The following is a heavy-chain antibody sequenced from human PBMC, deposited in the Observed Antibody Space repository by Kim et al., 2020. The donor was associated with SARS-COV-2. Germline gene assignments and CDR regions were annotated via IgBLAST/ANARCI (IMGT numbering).Heavy chain of an antibody. Sequence: SETLSLTCTVSGGSISSGSYYWSWIRQPAGKGLEWIGRIYTSGSTNYNPSLKSRVTISVDTSKNQFSLKLSSVTAADTAVYYCARVPSSWELGLAFDIWGQRTMVTVSS. V-gene: IGHV4-61*02. CDR1: GGSISSGSYY. CDR2: IYTSGST. D-gene: IGHD7-27*01. CDR3: ARVPSSWELGLAFDI. J-gene: IGHJ3*02.